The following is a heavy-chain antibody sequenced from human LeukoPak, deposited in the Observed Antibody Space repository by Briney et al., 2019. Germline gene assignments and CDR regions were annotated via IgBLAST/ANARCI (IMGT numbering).Heavy chain of an antibody. CDR1: GFTFSDYY. D-gene: IGHD2-8*01. CDR3: ASVHYYGMEV. CDR2: ISSSGRII. Sequence: GGSLRLSCAASGFTFSDYYMSWIRQAPGKGLEWASYISSSGRIIYYADSVKGRFTISRDNAKNSLFLQMNSLRAEDTAVYYCASVHYYGMEVWGQGTTVTVSS. V-gene: IGHV3-11*01. J-gene: IGHJ6*02.